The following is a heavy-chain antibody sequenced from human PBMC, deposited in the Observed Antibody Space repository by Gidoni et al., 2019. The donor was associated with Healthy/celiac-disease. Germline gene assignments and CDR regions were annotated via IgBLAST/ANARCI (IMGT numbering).Heavy chain of an antibody. J-gene: IGHJ4*02. CDR3: ARFYIITMIPDY. V-gene: IGHV4-39*01. CDR1: GGSISSSSYY. CDR2: IYFSGST. Sequence: QLQLQESGPGLVKPSETLSLTCTVSGGSISSSSYYWGWIRQPPGKGLEWIGSIYFSGSTYYNPSLKSRVTISVDTSKNQFSLKLSSVTAADTAVYYCARFYIITMIPDYWGQGTLVTVSS. D-gene: IGHD3-22*01.